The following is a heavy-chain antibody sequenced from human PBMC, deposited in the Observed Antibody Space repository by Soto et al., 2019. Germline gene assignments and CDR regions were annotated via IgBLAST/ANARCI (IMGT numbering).Heavy chain of an antibody. CDR2: ISSSSSYT. CDR3: ARDRRSGGDNRGWFDH. V-gene: IGHV3-11*06. CDR1: GFTFSDYY. Sequence: GGTLRLSCAASGFTFSDYYMCWIRLAPGKGQEWVSYISSSSSYTNYADSVKGRFTISRDNAKNSLYLQMNSLRAEDTAVYYCARDRRSGGDNRGWFDHWGQGTLVTVSS. J-gene: IGHJ5*02. D-gene: IGHD6-19*01.